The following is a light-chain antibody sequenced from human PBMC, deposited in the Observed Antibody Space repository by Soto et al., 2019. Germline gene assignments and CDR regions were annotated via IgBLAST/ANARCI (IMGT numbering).Light chain of an antibody. Sequence: QAVVTQPPSVSEAPGQRVTISCTGSGSNIGAGYDVHWYQHLPGTAPKLLIYSNRNRPSGVPDRFSGSKSGTSASLAITGLQAEDEADYYCQSYDSSLSGYVFGTGTKLTVL. V-gene: IGLV1-40*01. J-gene: IGLJ1*01. CDR3: QSYDSSLSGYV. CDR2: SNR. CDR1: GSNIGAGYD.